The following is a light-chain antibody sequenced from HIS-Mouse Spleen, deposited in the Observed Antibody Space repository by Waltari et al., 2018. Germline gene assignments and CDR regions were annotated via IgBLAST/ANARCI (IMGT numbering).Light chain of an antibody. V-gene: IGLV2-23*03. CDR2: AGS. Sequence: QSALTQPASVSGSPGQSITISCTGTSSDVGRYTLVSWYQQHPGKAPKLMIYAGSKRPSGVSNRFSGSKSGNTASLTISGLQAEDEADYYCCSYAGSSTFEVFGGGTKLTVL. CDR3: CSYAGSSTFEV. CDR1: SSDVGRYTL. J-gene: IGLJ2*01.